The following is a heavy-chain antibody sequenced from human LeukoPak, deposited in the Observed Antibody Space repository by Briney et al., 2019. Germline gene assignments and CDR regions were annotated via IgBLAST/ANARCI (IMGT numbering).Heavy chain of an antibody. CDR2: IYYSGST. J-gene: IGHJ5*02. V-gene: IGHV4-39*07. D-gene: IGHD6-6*01. Sequence: SETLSLTCTVSGGSISSSSYYWGWIRQPPGKGLEWIGSIYYSGSTYYNPSLKSRVTISVDTSKNQFSLKLSSVTAADTAVYYCARVALEVSNWFDPWGQGTLVTVSS. CDR1: GGSISSSSYY. CDR3: ARVALEVSNWFDP.